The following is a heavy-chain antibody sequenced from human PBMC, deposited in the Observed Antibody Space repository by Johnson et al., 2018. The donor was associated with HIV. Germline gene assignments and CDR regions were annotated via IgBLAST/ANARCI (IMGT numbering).Heavy chain of an antibody. V-gene: IGHV3-30*02. CDR1: GFTFSSYA. CDR3: ATGHAEGCGPRTSARPCNAFDI. J-gene: IGHJ3*02. CDR2: IRYDGSNK. D-gene: IGHD1-1*01. Sequence: QMLLVESGGGVVQPGRSLRLSCAASGFTFSSYAMHWVRQAPGKGLEWVAFIRYDGSNKYYADSVKGRFTISRDNSKNTLYLQMNRLRAKDTAVLYCATGHAEGCGPRTSARPCNAFDIWGQGTMVTVSS.